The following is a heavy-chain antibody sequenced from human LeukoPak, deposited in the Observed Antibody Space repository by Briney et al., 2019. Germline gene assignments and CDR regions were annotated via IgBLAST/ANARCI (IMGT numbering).Heavy chain of an antibody. CDR2: FYYTGST. V-gene: IGHV4-39*07. J-gene: IGHJ3*02. CDR1: GGSITSSSYY. D-gene: IGHD7-27*01. Sequence: SETLSLTCTVSGGSITSSSYYWGWIRQPPGKGLQWIGNFYYTGSTYYNPSLKSRVTISIDTSKNHFSLELSSVTAADTAVYFCARATGDDAFDIWGQGTMVTVSS. CDR3: ARATGDDAFDI.